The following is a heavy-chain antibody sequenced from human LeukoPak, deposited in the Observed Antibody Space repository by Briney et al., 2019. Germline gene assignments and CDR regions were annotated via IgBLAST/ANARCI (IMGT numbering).Heavy chain of an antibody. CDR3: ARDTYYDILTGSPGPYGMDV. Sequence: SVMVSCKASGGTFSSYAISWVRQAPGQGLEWMGRIIPILGIANYAQKFQGRVTITADKSTSTAYMELSSLRSEDTAVYYCARDTYYDILTGSPGPYGMDVWGQGTTVTVSS. J-gene: IGHJ6*02. D-gene: IGHD3-9*01. CDR1: GGTFSSYA. V-gene: IGHV1-69*04. CDR2: IIPILGIA.